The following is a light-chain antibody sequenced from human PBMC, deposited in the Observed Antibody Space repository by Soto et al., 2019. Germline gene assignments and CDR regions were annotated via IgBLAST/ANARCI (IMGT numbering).Light chain of an antibody. V-gene: IGLV2-14*01. CDR3: SSYTSSSIPYV. J-gene: IGLJ1*01. CDR2: EVS. Sequence: QSVLTQPASVSGSPGQSITISGTGTSSDVGAYNHVSWYQQHPGKAPKLMISEVSNRPSGVSNRFSGSKSGNTASLTISGLQAEDEADYYCSSYTSSSIPYVFGTGTKLTVL. CDR1: SSDVGAYNH.